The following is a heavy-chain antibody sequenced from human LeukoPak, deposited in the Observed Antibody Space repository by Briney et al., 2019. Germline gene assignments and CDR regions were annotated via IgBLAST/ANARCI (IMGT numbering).Heavy chain of an antibody. CDR1: GFPINSYT. D-gene: IGHD3-10*01. CDR3: ARSTGSFDFDY. J-gene: IGHJ4*02. V-gene: IGHV3-21*01. CDR2: FSRSGIYI. Sequence: GGSLRLSCTASGFPINSYTMNWVRQAPGKGLEWVSSFSRSGIYIYYGDSVKGRFTISRDNAKNSLYLQMNSLRAEDTAVYYCARSTGSFDFDYWGQGTLVTVSS.